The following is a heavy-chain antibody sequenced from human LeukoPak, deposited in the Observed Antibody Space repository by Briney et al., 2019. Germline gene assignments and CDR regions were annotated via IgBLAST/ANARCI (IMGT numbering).Heavy chain of an antibody. J-gene: IGHJ4*02. CDR3: ARAVYRSGGYYFDY. Sequence: PGRSLRLSCAASGFTFSSYAMQWVRQAPGKGLEWVAVISYDGSDKNYADSVQGRFTISRDNSKNTLYLQMNSLRAEDTAVYYCARAVYRSGGYYFDYWGQGTLVIVSS. CDR2: ISYDGSDK. V-gene: IGHV3-30*04. CDR1: GFTFSSYA. D-gene: IGHD6-19*01.